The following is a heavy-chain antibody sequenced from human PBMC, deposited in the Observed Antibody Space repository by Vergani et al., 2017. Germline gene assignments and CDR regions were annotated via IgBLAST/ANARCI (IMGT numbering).Heavy chain of an antibody. D-gene: IGHD3-10*01. J-gene: IGHJ4*02. Sequence: QVQLVESGGGLVKPGGPLRLSCAASGFTFSDYYMSWIRQAPGKGLEWVSYISSSGSTIYYADSVKGRFTISRDNAKNSLYLQMNSLRAEDTAVYYCARVPDAMVRGVIITMYYFDYWGQGTLVTVSS. CDR3: ARVPDAMVRGVIITMYYFDY. CDR2: ISSSGSTI. V-gene: IGHV3-11*01. CDR1: GFTFSDYY.